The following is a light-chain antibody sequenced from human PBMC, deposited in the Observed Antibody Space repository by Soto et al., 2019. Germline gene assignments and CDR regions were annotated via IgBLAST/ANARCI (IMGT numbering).Light chain of an antibody. Sequence: QSVLAQPRSVSGSPGQSVTISCTGTRSVIGGYNFVSWYQQHPGQAPKLIIYDVIKRPSGVPDRFSGSKSGNTASLTIYGLQAEDEADYYCCSYAGGYTHVFGTGTKVTVL. CDR2: DVI. CDR1: RSVIGGYNF. CDR3: CSYAGGYTHV. V-gene: IGLV2-11*01. J-gene: IGLJ1*01.